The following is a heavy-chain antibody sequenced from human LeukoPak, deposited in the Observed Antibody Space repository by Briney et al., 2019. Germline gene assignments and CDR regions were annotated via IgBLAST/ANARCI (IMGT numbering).Heavy chain of an antibody. CDR2: MNPNSGNT. J-gene: IGHJ6*02. CDR1: GYTFTSYD. Sequence: ASVKVSCKASGYTFTSYDINWVRQATGQGLEWMGWMNPNSGNTGYAQKFQGRVTMTRNTSISTAYMELSSLRSEDTAVYYCARAGWGGGYLLEDDYYGMDVWGQGTTVTVSS. D-gene: IGHD2-15*01. CDR3: ARAGWGGGYLLEDDYYGMDV. V-gene: IGHV1-8*01.